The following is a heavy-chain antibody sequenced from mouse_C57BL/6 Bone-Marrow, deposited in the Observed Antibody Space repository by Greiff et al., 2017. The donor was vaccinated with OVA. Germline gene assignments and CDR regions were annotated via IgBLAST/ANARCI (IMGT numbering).Heavy chain of an antibody. J-gene: IGHJ1*03. CDR3: AREAYGSSRYWYFDV. CDR1: GFTFSDFY. D-gene: IGHD1-1*01. CDR2: SRNKANDYTT. V-gene: IGHV7-1*01. Sequence: EVMLVESGGGLVQSGRSLRLSCATSGFTFSDFYMEWVRQAPGKGLEWIAASRNKANDYTTEYSASVKGRFIVSRDTSQSILYLQMNALRAEDTAIYYCAREAYGSSRYWYFDVWGTGTTVTVSS.